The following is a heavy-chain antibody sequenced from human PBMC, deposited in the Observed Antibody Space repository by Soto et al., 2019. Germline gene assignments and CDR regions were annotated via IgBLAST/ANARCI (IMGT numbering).Heavy chain of an antibody. V-gene: IGHV4-34*01. J-gene: IGHJ4*02. CDR2: INDSGTT. CDR1: GGSFSGYY. D-gene: IGHD3-22*01. Sequence: ASETLSLTCAVSGGSFSGYYWSWIRQPPGKGLEWIGEINDSGTTNYNPSLTGRVTVSVDTSKNRFSLRLSSVTAADTAVYFCARGPAYDGSGCLRYWGQGTLVTVSS. CDR3: ARGPAYDGSGCLRY.